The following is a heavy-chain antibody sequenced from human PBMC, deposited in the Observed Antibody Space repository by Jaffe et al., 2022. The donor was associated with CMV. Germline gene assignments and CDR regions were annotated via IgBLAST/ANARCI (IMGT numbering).Heavy chain of an antibody. D-gene: IGHD5-12*01. V-gene: IGHV3-30*18. CDR1: GFTFSSYG. J-gene: IGHJ4*02. CDR2: ISYDGSNK. CDR3: AKTGARWLQNPAYFDY. Sequence: QVQLVESGGGVVQPGRSLRLSCAASGFTFSSYGMHWVRQAPGKGLEWVTVISYDGSNKYYADSVKGRFTISRDNSKNMLYLQMDSLRGDDTAVYYCAKTGARWLQNPAYFDYWGQGILVTVSS.